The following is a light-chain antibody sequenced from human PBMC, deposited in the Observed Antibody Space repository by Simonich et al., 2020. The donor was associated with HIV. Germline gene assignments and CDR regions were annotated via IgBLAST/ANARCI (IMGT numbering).Light chain of an antibody. CDR1: HSISSW. Sequence: DIQMTQSPSTLSAFVGDRVTITCRARHSISSWLAWYQPKPGKAPKLLIYKASSLESGVPSRFSGSGSGTEFTLTISSLQPDDFATYYCQQYNSYSPYTFGQGTKLEIK. CDR3: QQYNSYSPYT. V-gene: IGKV1-5*03. J-gene: IGKJ2*01. CDR2: KAS.